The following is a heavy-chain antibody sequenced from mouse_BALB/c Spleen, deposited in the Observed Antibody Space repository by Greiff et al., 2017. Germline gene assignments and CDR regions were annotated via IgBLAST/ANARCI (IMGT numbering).Heavy chain of an antibody. Sequence: EVQRVESGGGLVQPGGSRKLSCAASGFTFSSFGMHWVRQAPEKGLEWVAYISSGSSTIYYADTVKGRFTISRDNPKNTLFLQMTSLRSEDTAMYYCARKGRGLYAMDYWGQGTSVTVSS. CDR2: ISSGSSTI. V-gene: IGHV5-17*02. CDR1: GFTFSSFG. CDR3: ARKGRGLYAMDY. J-gene: IGHJ4*01.